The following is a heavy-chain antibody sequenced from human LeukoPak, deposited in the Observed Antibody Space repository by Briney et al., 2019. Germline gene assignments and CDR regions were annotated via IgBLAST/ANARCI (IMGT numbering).Heavy chain of an antibody. J-gene: IGHJ6*02. CDR1: GFTFNSYG. Sequence: GKSLRLSCAASGFTFNSYGMHWVRQAPGKGLEWVAVIWYDGSNEYYADSVKGRFSISRDNSKNTLYLQMNSLRAEDTAVYYCARGSLWLRARDGMDVWGQGTTVTVSS. CDR2: IWYDGSNE. CDR3: ARGSLWLRARDGMDV. V-gene: IGHV3-33*01. D-gene: IGHD5-12*01.